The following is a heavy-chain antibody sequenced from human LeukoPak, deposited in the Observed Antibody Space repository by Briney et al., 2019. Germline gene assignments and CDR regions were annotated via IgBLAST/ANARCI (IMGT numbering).Heavy chain of an antibody. CDR1: GFTFSNAW. CDR3: TTDLLLWFGELLASPDY. CDR2: IKSKTDGGTT. D-gene: IGHD3-10*01. Sequence: PGGSLRLSCAASGFTFSNAWMGWVRQAPGKGLEWVGRIKSKTDGGTTDYAAPVKGRFTISRDDSKNTLYLQMNSLKTEDTAVYYCTTDLLLWFGELLASPDYWGQGTLVTVSS. J-gene: IGHJ4*02. V-gene: IGHV3-15*01.